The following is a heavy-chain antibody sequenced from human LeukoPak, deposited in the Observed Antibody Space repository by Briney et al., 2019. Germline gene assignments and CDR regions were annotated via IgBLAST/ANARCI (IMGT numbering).Heavy chain of an antibody. CDR1: GFTFGRFA. V-gene: IGHV3-23*01. J-gene: IGHJ4*02. CDR2: ISNSGTIT. CDR3: AKDLGNGYPLRYFDY. Sequence: GGSLRLSCAVSGFTFGRFAMNWVRQAPGKGLEWVSIISNSGTITYYADSVKGRFTISRDNSKNTLYLQMNSLRAEDTAVYYCAKDLGNGYPLRYFDYWGQGTLVTVSS. D-gene: IGHD5-24*01.